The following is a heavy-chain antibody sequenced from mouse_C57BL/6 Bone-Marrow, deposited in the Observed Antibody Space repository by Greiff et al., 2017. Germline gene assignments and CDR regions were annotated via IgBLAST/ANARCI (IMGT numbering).Heavy chain of an antibody. V-gene: IGHV1-81*01. CDR2: IYPRSGNT. J-gene: IGHJ2*01. D-gene: IGHD2-12*01. CDR1: GYTFTSYG. CDR3: ARKTANDDSNDLYYFDY. Sequence: VQLQQSGAELARPGASVKLSCKASGYTFTSYGISWVKQRPGQGLEWIGEIYPRSGNTYYNEKFKGKATLTADKSSSTAYMELRRLTSEDSAVYFCARKTANDDSNDLYYFDYWGKGTTLTVSS.